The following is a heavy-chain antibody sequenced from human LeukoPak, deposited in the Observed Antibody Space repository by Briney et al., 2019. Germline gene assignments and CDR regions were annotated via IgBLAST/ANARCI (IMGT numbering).Heavy chain of an antibody. CDR2: ISYDGSNK. V-gene: IGHV3-30-3*01. CDR1: GFTFSSYA. Sequence: PGGSLRLSCAASGFTFSSYAMHWVRQAPGKGLEWVAVISYDGSNKYYADSVKGRFTISRDNSRNALYLQMNSLRAEDTAVYYCAKDQAMAGTRGPDYWGQGTLVTVSS. D-gene: IGHD6-19*01. CDR3: AKDQAMAGTRGPDY. J-gene: IGHJ4*01.